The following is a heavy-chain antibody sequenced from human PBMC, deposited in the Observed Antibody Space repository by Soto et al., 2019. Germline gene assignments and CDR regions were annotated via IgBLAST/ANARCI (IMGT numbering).Heavy chain of an antibody. CDR1: GFTFSSYG. J-gene: IGHJ6*03. V-gene: IGHV3-33*01. CDR3: ARDNYYYYYMDV. Sequence: QVQLVESGGGVVQPGRSLRLSCAASGFTFSSYGMHWVRQAPGKGLEWVAVIWYDGSNKYYADSVKGRFTISRDNSQNTLYLQMNSLRAEDTAVYYCARDNYYYYYMDVWGKGTTVTVSS. CDR2: IWYDGSNK.